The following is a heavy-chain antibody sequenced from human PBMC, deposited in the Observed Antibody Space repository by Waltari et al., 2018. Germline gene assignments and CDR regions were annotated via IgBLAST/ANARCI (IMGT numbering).Heavy chain of an antibody. J-gene: IGHJ4*02. CDR3: ARAICPQPNTNDY. CDR2: IHYRGST. Sequence: QVQLQESGPGLVKPSQTLSLTCTFSGGSLSCGGYYWSWIPQPPGKGMEWVGYIHYRGSTYYNPSLKSRVTISVDTSKNQFSLKLSSVTAADTAVYYGARAICPQPNTNDYWGQGTLVTVSS. D-gene: IGHD3-3*01. CDR1: GGSLSCGGYY. V-gene: IGHV4-31*03.